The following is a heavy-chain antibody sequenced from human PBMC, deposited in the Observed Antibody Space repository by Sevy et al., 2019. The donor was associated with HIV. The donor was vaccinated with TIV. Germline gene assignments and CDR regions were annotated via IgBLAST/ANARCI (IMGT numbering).Heavy chain of an antibody. V-gene: IGHV4-30-4*01. CDR2: IYYSWST. CDR3: ARDRGYGDSYFDY. J-gene: IGHJ4*02. CDR1: GGSISSGDYY. Sequence: SETLSLTCTVSGGSISSGDYYWSWIRQPPGKGLEWIGYIYYSWSTYYNPSLKSRVTISVDTSKNQFSLKLSSVTAADTAVYYCARDRGYGDSYFDYWGQGTLVTVSS. D-gene: IGHD4-17*01.